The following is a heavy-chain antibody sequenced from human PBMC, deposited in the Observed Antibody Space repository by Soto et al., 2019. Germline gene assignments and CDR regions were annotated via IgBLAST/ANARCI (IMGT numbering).Heavy chain of an antibody. D-gene: IGHD6-13*01. CDR1: GFTFSTYP. CDR2: ISGSRGNT. CDR3: AKDHLPAGGIFWFDP. J-gene: IGHJ5*02. Sequence: EVQLLESGGGLVQPGGSLRVSCAASGFTFSTYPMSWVRQAPGKGLEWVSAISGSRGNTYYADSVRGRFTISRDNSKNTLYLQMSSLRAEDTAVYYCAKDHLPAGGIFWFDPRGQGTLVTVSS. V-gene: IGHV3-23*01.